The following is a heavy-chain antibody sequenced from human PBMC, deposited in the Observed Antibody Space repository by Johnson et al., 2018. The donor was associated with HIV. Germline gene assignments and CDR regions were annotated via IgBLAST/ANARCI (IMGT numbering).Heavy chain of an antibody. CDR3: ARATWGRALLWFREHRDHAFDI. CDR1: GFTFGDYA. Sequence: VQLVESGGGLVQPGRSLRLSCTASGFTFGDYAMSWFRQAPGKGLEWVGRIKSKTDGGTTDYAAPVKGRLTISRDNSKNTLYLQMNSLRAEDTAVYYCARATWGRALLWFREHRDHAFDIWGQGTLVTVSS. J-gene: IGHJ3*02. CDR2: IKSKTDGGTT. D-gene: IGHD3-10*01. V-gene: IGHV3-49*03.